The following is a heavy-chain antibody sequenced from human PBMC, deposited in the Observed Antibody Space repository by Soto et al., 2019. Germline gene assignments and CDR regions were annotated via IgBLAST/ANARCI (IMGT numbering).Heavy chain of an antibody. D-gene: IGHD6-13*01. J-gene: IGHJ4*02. V-gene: IGHV4-59*01. Sequence: PSETLSLTCTVSGGSISRYYWSWIRQPPGKGLEWIGYIYYSGSTNYNPSLKSRVTISVDTSKNQFSLKLSSVTAADTAVYYCASSSSLFDYRGQGTLVTGSA. CDR2: IYYSGST. CDR1: GGSISRYY. CDR3: ASSSSLFDY.